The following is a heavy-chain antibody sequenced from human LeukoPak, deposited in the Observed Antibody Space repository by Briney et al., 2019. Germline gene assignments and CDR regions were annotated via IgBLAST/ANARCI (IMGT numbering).Heavy chain of an antibody. CDR2: INPDGSEK. V-gene: IGHV3-7*01. CDR1: GFTFTTSW. D-gene: IGHD5-12*01. CDR3: AREVYIVATIDAIDP. J-gene: IGHJ5*02. Sequence: GGSLRLSCAASGFTFTTSWMNWVRQAPGKGLQWVAGINPDGSEKYSVDSVKGRFTISRDNAKNSLYLQMNSLRAEDTAVYYCAREVYIVATIDAIDPWGQGTLVTVSS.